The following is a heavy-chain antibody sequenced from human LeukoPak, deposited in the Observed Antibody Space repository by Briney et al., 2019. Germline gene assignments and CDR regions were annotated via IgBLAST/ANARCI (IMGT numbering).Heavy chain of an antibody. J-gene: IGHJ5*02. V-gene: IGHV4-31*03. Sequence: PSQTLSLTCTVSGGSTSSGDYYWSWIRQHPGKGLEWIGYIYYIGSTYYNPSLKSRATISVDTPKKQFSVKLSSVTAADTAVYYCARHDYAGGWFDPWGQGTLVTVSS. CDR2: IYYIGST. D-gene: IGHD4-23*01. CDR3: ARHDYAGGWFDP. CDR1: GGSTSSGDYY.